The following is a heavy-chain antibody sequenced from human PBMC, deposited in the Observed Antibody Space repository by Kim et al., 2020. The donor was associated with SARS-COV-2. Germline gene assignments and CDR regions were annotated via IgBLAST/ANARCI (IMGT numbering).Heavy chain of an antibody. CDR2: NSHYGNT. CDR3: AGFRKVWQHSDYY. Sequence: SETLSRTCAVRGGSFTGGSFTDYYWTWIRQPPGKGLEWIGENSHYGNTNYSPSLESRVTITVDSSRKQFSLELRSVTAADTAVYFCAGFRKVWQHSDYY. CDR1: GGSFTDYY. J-gene: IGHJ6*01. V-gene: IGHV4-34*01. D-gene: IGHD2-21*01.